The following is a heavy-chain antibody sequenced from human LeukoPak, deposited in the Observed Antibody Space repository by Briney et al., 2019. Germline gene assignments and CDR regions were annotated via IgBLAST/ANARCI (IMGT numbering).Heavy chain of an antibody. J-gene: IGHJ4*02. Sequence: GESLKISCAASGFTFSSYSMNWVRQAPGKGLEWVSSISSSSSYIYYADSVKGRFTISRDNAKNSLYLQMNSLRAEDTAVYYCARALDRVGATSYFDYWGQGTLVTVSS. D-gene: IGHD1-26*01. CDR1: GFTFSSYS. V-gene: IGHV3-21*01. CDR3: ARALDRVGATSYFDY. CDR2: ISSSSSYI.